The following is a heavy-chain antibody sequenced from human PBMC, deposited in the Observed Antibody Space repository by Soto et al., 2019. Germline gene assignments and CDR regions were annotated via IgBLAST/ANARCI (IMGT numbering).Heavy chain of an antibody. CDR2: ISGSGTVT. CDR1: GFTFSSYT. CDR3: AKRGYDSGTYYFDS. V-gene: IGHV3-23*01. J-gene: IGHJ4*02. D-gene: IGHD3-10*01. Sequence: GGSLRLSCAASGFTFSSYTTTWVRQAPGKGLERVSAISGSGTVTHYADSVKGRFTISRDNSKNTLYLQMNSLRAEDTAVYYCAKRGYDSGTYYFDSWGQGTLVTVSS.